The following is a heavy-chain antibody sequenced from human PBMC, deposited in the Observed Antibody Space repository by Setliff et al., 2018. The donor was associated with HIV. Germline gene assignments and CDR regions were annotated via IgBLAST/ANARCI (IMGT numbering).Heavy chain of an antibody. CDR1: GDSISNYY. J-gene: IGHJ4*02. Sequence: TSETLSLTCTVSGDSISNYYWSWVRQPPGKGLEWIGYIYTTGSTNYNPSLKSRVTMSVDRSKNQFSLKLYSVTAADTAVYYCARAYFGSGIYYWGQGTLVTVSS. CDR2: IYTTGST. D-gene: IGHD3-10*01. V-gene: IGHV4-4*09. CDR3: ARAYFGSGIYY.